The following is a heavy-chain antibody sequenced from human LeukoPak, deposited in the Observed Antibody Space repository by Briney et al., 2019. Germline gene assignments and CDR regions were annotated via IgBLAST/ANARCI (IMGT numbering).Heavy chain of an antibody. J-gene: IGHJ5*02. V-gene: IGHV4-4*07. D-gene: IGHD3-3*01. CDR3: ARSISHWFDP. CDR2: ICTSGST. Sequence: PSETLSLTCTVSGGSISSYYWSWVRQPAGKGLEWIGRICTSGSTNYSPSLQSRVTMSVDTSKNQFSLKLSSVTAADTAVYYCARSISHWFDPWGQGTLVTVSS. CDR1: GGSISSYY.